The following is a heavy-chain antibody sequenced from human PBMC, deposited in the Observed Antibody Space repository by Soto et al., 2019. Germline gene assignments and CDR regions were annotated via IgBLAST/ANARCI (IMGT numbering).Heavy chain of an antibody. CDR1: GFTVISNY. V-gene: IGHV3-53*01. CDR3: ARGIGILVNWFDP. Sequence: GGSLRLSCAASGFTVISNYMSWVRQAPGKGLEWVSVIYSGGSTYYADSVKGRFTISRDNSKNTLYLQMNSLRAEDTAVYYCARGIGILVNWFDPWGQGALVTVSS. D-gene: IGHD1-26*01. J-gene: IGHJ5*02. CDR2: IYSGGST.